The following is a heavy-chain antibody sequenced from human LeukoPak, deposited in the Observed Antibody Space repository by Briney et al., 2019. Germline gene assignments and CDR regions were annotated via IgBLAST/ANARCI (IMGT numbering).Heavy chain of an antibody. V-gene: IGHV4-39*01. CDR3: ARQRITGTARGYFDS. CDR1: GCSISSSIYY. J-gene: IGHJ4*02. D-gene: IGHD1-20*01. Sequence: SETLSLTCTVSGCSISSSIYYWGWSRQPPGKGLEWIGSISYSGDTFYHPSLKSRVTISVDTSTNQFSLKLTSVTAADTAVYKCARQRITGTARGYFDSWGQGTLVTVSS. CDR2: ISYSGDT.